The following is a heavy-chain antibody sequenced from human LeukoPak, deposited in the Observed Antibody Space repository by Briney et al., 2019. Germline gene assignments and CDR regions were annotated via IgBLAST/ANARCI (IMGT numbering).Heavy chain of an antibody. CDR1: GGTFSSYA. CDR3: ARERGYDFWSGYANGGYAEYFQH. Sequence: GASVKVSCKASGGTFSSYAISWVRQAPGQGLEWMGRIIPIFGTANYAQKFQGRVTITTDESTSTAYMELSSLRSEDTAVYYCARERGYDFWSGYANGGYAEYFQHWGQGTLVTVSS. J-gene: IGHJ1*01. V-gene: IGHV1-69*05. D-gene: IGHD3-3*01. CDR2: IIPIFGTA.